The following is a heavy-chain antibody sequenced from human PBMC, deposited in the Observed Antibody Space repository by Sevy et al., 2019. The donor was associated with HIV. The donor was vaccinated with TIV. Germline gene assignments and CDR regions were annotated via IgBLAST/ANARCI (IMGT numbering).Heavy chain of an antibody. CDR3: AKVGYCSSTSCYSIFYGMDF. CDR1: GFTFSRNA. V-gene: IGHV3-23*01. J-gene: IGHJ6*02. CDR2: IAGSGGST. D-gene: IGHD2-2*02. Sequence: GGSLRLSCAASGFTFSRNAMSWVRQAPGKELEWASGIAGSGGSTYYADSVKGRFTISRDNSKNTLYLQMNSLTVEDTAVSYCAKVGYCSSTSCYSIFYGMDFWGQGTTVTVSS.